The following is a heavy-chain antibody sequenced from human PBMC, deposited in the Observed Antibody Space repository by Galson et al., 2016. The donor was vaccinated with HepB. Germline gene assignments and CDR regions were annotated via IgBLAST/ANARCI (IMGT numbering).Heavy chain of an antibody. CDR3: ARRSGYLDTYYYGMDV. D-gene: IGHD3-22*01. Sequence: SETLSLTCSVSGGSISSYYWSWIRQPPGKGLEWIGYIYYSGSTNYNPSLKSRVTMSVDMSKNQFSLRLSSVTAADTAVYYCARRSGYLDTYYYGMDVWGQGTTVTVSS. CDR1: GGSISSYY. CDR2: IYYSGST. V-gene: IGHV4-59*01. J-gene: IGHJ6*02.